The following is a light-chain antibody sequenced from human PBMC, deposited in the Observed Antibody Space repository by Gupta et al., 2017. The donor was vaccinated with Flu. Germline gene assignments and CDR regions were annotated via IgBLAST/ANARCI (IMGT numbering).Light chain of an antibody. Sequence: QSALTQPASVSGSPGQSITISCTGTSSDVGDYKYVSWYQQHPGKAPKLMISELSNRPAGVSNRFSGSKSGNTASLTISGLQAEDEADYYCISYTSRNTFVFGTGTKVTVL. CDR1: SSDVGDYKY. J-gene: IGLJ1*01. CDR2: ELS. V-gene: IGLV2-14*01. CDR3: ISYTSRNTFV.